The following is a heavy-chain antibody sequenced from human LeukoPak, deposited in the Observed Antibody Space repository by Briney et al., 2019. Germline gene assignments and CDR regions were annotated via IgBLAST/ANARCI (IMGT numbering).Heavy chain of an antibody. Sequence: PSETLSLTCTVSGGSINSYYWSWLRQPAGKGLEWIGRIFASGSTKYNPSLKSRVTMSVETSKKQFSLKLSSVTAADTAVYYCARDSSSSWLGGWFDPWGQGTLVTVSS. CDR3: ARDSSSSWLGGWFDP. D-gene: IGHD6-13*01. CDR1: GGSINSYY. CDR2: IFASGST. J-gene: IGHJ5*02. V-gene: IGHV4-4*07.